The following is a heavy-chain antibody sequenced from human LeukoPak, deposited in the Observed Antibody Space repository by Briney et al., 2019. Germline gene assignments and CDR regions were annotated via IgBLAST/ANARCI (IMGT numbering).Heavy chain of an antibody. CDR3: ARGQRGYSYGHFDY. V-gene: IGHV1-46*01. CDR2: INPSGGST. D-gene: IGHD5-18*01. CDR1: GGTFSSYA. J-gene: IGHJ4*02. Sequence: GASVKVSCKASGGTFSSYAISWVRQAPGQGLEWMGIINPSGGSTSYAQKFQGRVTMTRDTSTSTVYMELSSLRSEDTAVYYCARGQRGYSYGHFDYWGQGTLVTVSS.